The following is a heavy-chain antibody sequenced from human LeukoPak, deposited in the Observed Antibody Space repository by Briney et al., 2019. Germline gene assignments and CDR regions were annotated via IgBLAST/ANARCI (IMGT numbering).Heavy chain of an antibody. J-gene: IGHJ4*02. CDR1: GFTFDDYA. CDR3: ARESYYFDY. V-gene: IGHV3-9*01. Sequence: GRSLRLSCAASGFTFDDYAMHWVRQAPGKGLEWVSGISWNSGSIGYADSVKGRFTISRDNSKSTLYLQMNSLRDEDTAVYYCARESYYFDYWGQGTLVTVSS. CDR2: ISWNSGSI.